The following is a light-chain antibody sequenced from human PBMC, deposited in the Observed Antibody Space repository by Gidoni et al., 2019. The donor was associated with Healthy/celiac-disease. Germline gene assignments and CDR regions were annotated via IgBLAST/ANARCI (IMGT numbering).Light chain of an antibody. CDR3: NSRDSSGNHLV. J-gene: IGLJ2*01. CDR1: SLRSYY. Sequence: SSELTQDPAVSVALGQTVRITCQGDSLRSYYASWYQQKPVQAPVLGIYGKNNRPSGIPDRFSGSSSGNAASVTITGAQAEDEADYYCNSRDSSGNHLVFGGGTKLTVL. CDR2: GKN. V-gene: IGLV3-19*01.